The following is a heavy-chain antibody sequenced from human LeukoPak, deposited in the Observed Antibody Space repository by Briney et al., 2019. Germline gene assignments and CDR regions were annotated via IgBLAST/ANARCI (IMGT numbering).Heavy chain of an antibody. CDR3: AREGPSGWSIFDY. Sequence: SETLSLTCTVSGGSISSNYWSWIRQPPGKGLEWIGYIYYSGSTNYIPSLKSRVTISVDTSKNQFSLKLSSVTAADTAVYYCAREGPSGWSIFDYWGQGTLVTVSS. CDR2: IYYSGST. J-gene: IGHJ4*02. V-gene: IGHV4-59*01. CDR1: GGSISSNY. D-gene: IGHD6-19*01.